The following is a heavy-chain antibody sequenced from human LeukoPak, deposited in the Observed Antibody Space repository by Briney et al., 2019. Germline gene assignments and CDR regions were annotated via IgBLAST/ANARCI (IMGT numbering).Heavy chain of an antibody. V-gene: IGHV4-59*01. J-gene: IGHJ4*02. CDR3: ARDFDY. Sequence: SETLSLTCTASGGSISFYYWSWIRQPPGKGLEWIGYIYYSGSTNYNPSLKSRVTISVDTSKSQFSLKLSSVTAADTAVYYCARDFDYWGQGTLVTVSS. CDR1: GGSISFYY. CDR2: IYYSGST.